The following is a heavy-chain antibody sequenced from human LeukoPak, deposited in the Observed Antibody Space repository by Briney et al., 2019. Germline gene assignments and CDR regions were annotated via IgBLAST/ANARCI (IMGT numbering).Heavy chain of an antibody. J-gene: IGHJ4*02. CDR1: GYTFTSYY. Sequence: ASVKVSCKASGYTFTSYYMHWVRQAPGQGLEWMGIINPSGGSTSYAQKFQGRVTMTRDMSTSTVYMELSSLRSEDTAVYYCARRPLYGDYLYYFDYWGQGTLVTVSS. CDR3: ARRPLYGDYLYYFDY. CDR2: INPSGGST. D-gene: IGHD4-17*01. V-gene: IGHV1-46*01.